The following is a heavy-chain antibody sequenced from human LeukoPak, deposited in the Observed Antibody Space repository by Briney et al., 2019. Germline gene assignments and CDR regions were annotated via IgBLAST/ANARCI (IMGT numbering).Heavy chain of an antibody. CDR2: IRQDGGDK. CDR1: GFTFSNYW. V-gene: IGHV3-7*03. CDR3: ARVIVTVPGQSDYFDY. Sequence: GGSLRLSCATSGFTFSNYWMCWVRQAPGKGLEWVANIRQDGGDKYYADSVKGRFTISRDNAKNSLYLQMNSLRAEDTAVYSCARVIVTVPGQSDYFDYWGQGTLVTFSS. D-gene: IGHD2/OR15-2a*01. J-gene: IGHJ4*02.